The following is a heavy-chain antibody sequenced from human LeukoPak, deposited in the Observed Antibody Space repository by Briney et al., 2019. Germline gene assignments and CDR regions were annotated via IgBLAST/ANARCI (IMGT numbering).Heavy chain of an antibody. CDR3: AKSNGYGLVDI. CDR1: GGSISSYY. CDR2: IYYSGST. D-gene: IGHD3-10*01. J-gene: IGHJ3*02. Sequence: SETLSLTCTVSGGSISSYYWSWIRQPPGKGLEWIGSIYYSGSTYYSPSLRSRVTISLGTSRNQFSLKLNSVTAADTAVYYCAKSNGYGLVDIWGQGTMVTVSS. V-gene: IGHV4-39*07.